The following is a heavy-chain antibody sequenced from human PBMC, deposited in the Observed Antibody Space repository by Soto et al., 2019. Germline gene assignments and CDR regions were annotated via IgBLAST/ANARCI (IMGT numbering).Heavy chain of an antibody. V-gene: IGHV1-69*04. D-gene: IGHD2-2*01. CDR2: IIPIFGIA. CDR1: GGTVSSYT. Sequence: KVSCKASGGTVSSYTISWVRQAPGQGLEWMGRIIPIFGIANYAQKFQGRVTMTEDTSTDTAYMELSSLRSEDTAVYYCATDPIISWVPAAPTYYGMDVWGKGTTVTVSS. J-gene: IGHJ6*04. CDR3: ATDPIISWVPAAPTYYGMDV.